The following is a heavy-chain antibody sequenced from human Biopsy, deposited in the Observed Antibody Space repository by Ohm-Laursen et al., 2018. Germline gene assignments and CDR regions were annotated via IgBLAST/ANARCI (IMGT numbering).Heavy chain of an antibody. V-gene: IGHV3-30*18. J-gene: IGHJ6*02. CDR2: IPDDGRNK. Sequence: SLRLSCSASGFSFSSYGMHWVRQAPGKGLEWVAVIPDDGRNKYYIDSVRGRFTISRDNSKNTLYLQMSSLRAEDTAVYYCAKDRYNYTPIGGFSMDVWGQGTTVTVSS. CDR1: GFSFSSYG. D-gene: IGHD5-18*01. CDR3: AKDRYNYTPIGGFSMDV.